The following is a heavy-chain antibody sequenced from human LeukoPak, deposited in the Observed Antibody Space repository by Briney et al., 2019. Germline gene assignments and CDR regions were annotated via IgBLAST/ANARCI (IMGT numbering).Heavy chain of an antibody. CDR2: MNPNSGNT. CDR3: ARSPWELLKYNWFDP. V-gene: IGHV1-8*01. Sequence: ASVKVSCKASGYTFTSYDINWVRQATGQGLEWMGWMNPNSGNTGYAQKFQGRVTMTRNTSISTAYMELSSLRSEDTAVYYCARSPWELLKYNWFDPWGQGTLVTVSS. D-gene: IGHD2-15*01. J-gene: IGHJ5*02. CDR1: GYTFTSYD.